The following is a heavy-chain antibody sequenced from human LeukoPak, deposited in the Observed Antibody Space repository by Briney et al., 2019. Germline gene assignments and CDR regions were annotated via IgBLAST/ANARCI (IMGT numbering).Heavy chain of an antibody. V-gene: IGHV3-30*01. D-gene: IGHD1-26*01. CDR2: ISYDGSNK. CDR3: ARAHGSYPYYFDY. J-gene: IGHJ4*02. CDR1: GFTFSSYA. Sequence: TGGSLSLSCAASGFTFSSYAMHWVRQAPGKGQEWVAVISYDGSNKYYADSVKGRFTISRDNSKNTLYLQMNSLRAEDTAVYYCARAHGSYPYYFDYWGQGTLVTVSS.